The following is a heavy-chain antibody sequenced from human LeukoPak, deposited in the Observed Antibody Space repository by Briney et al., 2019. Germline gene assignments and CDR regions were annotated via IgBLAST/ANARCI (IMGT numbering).Heavy chain of an antibody. Sequence: SETLSLTCSVSGGSISSHYWNWIRQPPGKGLEWIGYIYYSGSTNYNPSLRSRVTMSVDTSKNQFSLRLSSVTAADTAVYYCARRYCSGSSCYSAFDYWGQGTLVTVSS. CDR2: IYYSGST. J-gene: IGHJ4*02. CDR1: GGSISSHY. D-gene: IGHD2-15*01. CDR3: ARRYCSGSSCYSAFDY. V-gene: IGHV4-59*11.